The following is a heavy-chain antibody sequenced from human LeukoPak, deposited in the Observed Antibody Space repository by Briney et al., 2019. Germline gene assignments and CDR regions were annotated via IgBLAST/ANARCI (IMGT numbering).Heavy chain of an antibody. V-gene: IGHV3-73*01. CDR1: GFTFSGSA. Sequence: GGSLRLSCAASGFTFSGSAMHWVRQASGKGLEWVGRIRSKANSYATAYAASVKGRFTISRDDSKNTAYLQMNSLKTEDTAVYYCTTHYYDSSGYPLINYWGQGTLVTVSS. D-gene: IGHD3-22*01. CDR2: IRSKANSYAT. CDR3: TTHYYDSSGYPLINY. J-gene: IGHJ4*02.